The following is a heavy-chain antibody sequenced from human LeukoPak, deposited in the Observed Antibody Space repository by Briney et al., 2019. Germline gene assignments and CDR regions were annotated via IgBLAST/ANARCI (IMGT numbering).Heavy chain of an antibody. D-gene: IGHD3-22*01. CDR1: GYTLTELS. V-gene: IGHV1-24*01. CDR3: ARESYYDNRAEVDAFDI. CDR2: FDPEDGET. Sequence: ASVKVSCKVSGYTLTELSMHWVRQALGKGLEWMGGFDPEDGETIYAQKFQGRVTITADESTSTAYMELSSLRSEDTAVYYCARESYYDNRAEVDAFDIWGQGTMVTVSS. J-gene: IGHJ3*02.